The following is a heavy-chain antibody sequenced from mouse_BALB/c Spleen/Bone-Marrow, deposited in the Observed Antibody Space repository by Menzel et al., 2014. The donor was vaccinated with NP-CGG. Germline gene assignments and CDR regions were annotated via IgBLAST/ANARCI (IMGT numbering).Heavy chain of an antibody. D-gene: IGHD2-2*01. CDR3: ASYVYGYYFDY. V-gene: IGHV14-3*02. CDR1: GFNIKDTY. Sequence: DVKLQESGAELVKPGASVKLSCTASGFNIKDTYMHWVKQRPEQGLEWIGRIDPANGNTKYDPKFQGKATITADTSSNTAYLHLSSLTSEDTAVYYCASYVYGYYFDYWGQGTTLTVSS. CDR2: IDPANGNT. J-gene: IGHJ2*01.